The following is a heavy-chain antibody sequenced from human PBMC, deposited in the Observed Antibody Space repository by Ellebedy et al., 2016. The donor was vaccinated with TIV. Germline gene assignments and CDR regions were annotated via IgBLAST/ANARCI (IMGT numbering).Heavy chain of an antibody. CDR3: AKGGDIVVVVAA. D-gene: IGHD2-15*01. Sequence: SLKISCAASGFTFDDYAMHWVRQAPGKGLEWVSGISWNSGSIGYADSVKGRFTISRDNSKNTLYLQMNSLRAEDTAVYYCAKGGDIVVVVAAWGQGTLVTVSS. CDR2: ISWNSGSI. V-gene: IGHV3-9*01. CDR1: GFTFDDYA. J-gene: IGHJ5*02.